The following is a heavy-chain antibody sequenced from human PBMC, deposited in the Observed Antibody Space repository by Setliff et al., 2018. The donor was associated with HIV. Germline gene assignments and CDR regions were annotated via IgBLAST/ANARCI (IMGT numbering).Heavy chain of an antibody. V-gene: IGHV3-13*01. Sequence: SLRLSCAASGFTFSSYAMSWVRQAPGKGLEWVSAIGIAGDAYYAGSVKGRFTISRENAKNSLYLHMNSLTAGDTAVYYCARRGIIGTSHYHGMDVWGQGTTVTVSS. CDR2: IGIAGDA. J-gene: IGHJ6*02. CDR1: GFTFSSYA. D-gene: IGHD1-20*01. CDR3: ARRGIIGTSHYHGMDV.